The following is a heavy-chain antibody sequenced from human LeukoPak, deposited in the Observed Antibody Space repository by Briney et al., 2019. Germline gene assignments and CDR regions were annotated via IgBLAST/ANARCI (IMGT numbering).Heavy chain of an antibody. CDR1: GGSISSYY. D-gene: IGHD3-10*01. J-gene: IGHJ5*02. Sequence: SETLSLTCTVSGGSISSYYWSWIRQPPGKGLEWIGSIYYSGSTYYNPSLKSRVTISVDTSKNQFSLKLSSVTAADTAVYYCARESGYYGPWGQGTLVTVSS. CDR2: IYYSGST. V-gene: IGHV4-39*07. CDR3: ARESGYYGP.